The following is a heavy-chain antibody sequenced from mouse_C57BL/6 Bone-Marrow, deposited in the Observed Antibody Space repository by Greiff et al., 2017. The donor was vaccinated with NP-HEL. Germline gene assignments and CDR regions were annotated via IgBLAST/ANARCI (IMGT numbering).Heavy chain of an antibody. CDR3: ARDSYYYSSSYGFAY. J-gene: IGHJ3*01. CDR2: ISDGGSYT. Sequence: EVQLVESGGGLVKPGGSLKLSCAASGFTFSSYAMSWVRQTPEKRLEWVATISDGGSYTYYPDNVKGRFTISRDNAKNNLYLQMSHLKSEDTAMYYCARDSYYYSSSYGFAYWGQGTLVTVSA. D-gene: IGHD1-1*01. CDR1: GFTFSSYA. V-gene: IGHV5-4*01.